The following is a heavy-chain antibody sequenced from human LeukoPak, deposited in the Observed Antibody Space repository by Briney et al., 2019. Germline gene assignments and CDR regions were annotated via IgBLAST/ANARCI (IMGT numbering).Heavy chain of an antibody. J-gene: IGHJ4*02. CDR1: GFTFSSYA. Sequence: GGPLRLSCAASGFTFSSYAMSWVRQAPGKGLEWVSAISGSGGSTYYADSVKGRFTISRDNSKNTLYLQMNSLRAEDTAVYYCASVATRPGYYFDYWGQGTLVTVSS. V-gene: IGHV3-23*01. CDR2: ISGSGGST. D-gene: IGHD5-12*01. CDR3: ASVATRPGYYFDY.